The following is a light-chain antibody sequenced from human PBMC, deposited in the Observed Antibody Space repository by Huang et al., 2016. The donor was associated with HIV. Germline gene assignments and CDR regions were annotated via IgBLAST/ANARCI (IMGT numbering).Light chain of an antibody. CDR3: QQYNNWPRT. J-gene: IGKJ3*01. V-gene: IGKV3-15*01. CDR1: QMVSSN. CDR2: GAS. Sequence: IVMTQSPATLSLSPGEGATLSCRASQMVSSNLAWYQQKSGQAPRLRIYGASTRATGIPARFSGSGSGTEFTLTISSLQSEDFAVYYCQQYNNWPRTFGPGTKVDIK.